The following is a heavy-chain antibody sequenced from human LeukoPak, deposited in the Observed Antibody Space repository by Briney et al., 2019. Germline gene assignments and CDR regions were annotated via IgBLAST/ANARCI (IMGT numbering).Heavy chain of an antibody. Sequence: SETLSLTCTVSGGSISSYYWSWIRQPPGKGLEWIGYIYYSGSTNYNPSLKSRVTISVDTSKNQFSLKRSSVTAADTAVYYCARGIGFLEWSYYYYYYYMDVWGKGTTVTVSS. J-gene: IGHJ6*03. V-gene: IGHV4-59*01. CDR2: IYYSGST. CDR1: GGSISSYY. CDR3: ARGIGFLEWSYYYYYYYMDV. D-gene: IGHD3-3*01.